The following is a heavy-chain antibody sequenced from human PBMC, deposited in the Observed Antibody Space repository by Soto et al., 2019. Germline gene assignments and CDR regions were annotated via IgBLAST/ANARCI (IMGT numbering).Heavy chain of an antibody. Sequence: ASVKVSCKASGYTFTGHYIHWVRQAPEQGPEWMGEIGPESGATRYAEKFQGRVTMTLDTSITTVYMELKNLSPDDTAVYYCGRGRSGQIVVFYWGQGTPVTVSS. CDR1: GYTFTGHY. D-gene: IGHD1-26*01. CDR2: IGPESGAT. V-gene: IGHV1-2*02. CDR3: GRGRSGQIVVFY. J-gene: IGHJ4*02.